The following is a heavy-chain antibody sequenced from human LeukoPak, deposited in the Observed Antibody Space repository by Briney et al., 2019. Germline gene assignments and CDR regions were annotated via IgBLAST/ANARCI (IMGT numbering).Heavy chain of an antibody. V-gene: IGHV3-23*01. D-gene: IGHD3-10*01. J-gene: IGHJ4*02. CDR2: ISGSGART. Sequence: PGGSLRLSCAASGFTFSSYAMNWVRQAPGKGLEWVSSISGSGARTDYADSVKGRFTISRDNSKNTLHLQMNSLRAEDTAVYYCARGGESPSAFDYWGQGTLVTVSS. CDR3: ARGGESPSAFDY. CDR1: GFTFSSYA.